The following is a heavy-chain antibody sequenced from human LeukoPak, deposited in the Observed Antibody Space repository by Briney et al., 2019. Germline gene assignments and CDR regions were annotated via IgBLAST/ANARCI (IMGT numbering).Heavy chain of an antibody. J-gene: IGHJ6*02. D-gene: IGHD2-2*01. CDR3: PAAGYCSSTSCSPYYYYGMDV. CDR2: IVVGSGNT. CDR1: GFTFTSSA. V-gene: IGHV1-58*02. Sequence: SVKVSCKASGFTFTSSAMQWVRQARGQRLEWIGWIVVGSGNTNYAQKFQERVTITRDMSTSTAYMELSSLRSEDTAVYYCPAAGYCSSTSCSPYYYYGMDVWVQGTTVNVSS.